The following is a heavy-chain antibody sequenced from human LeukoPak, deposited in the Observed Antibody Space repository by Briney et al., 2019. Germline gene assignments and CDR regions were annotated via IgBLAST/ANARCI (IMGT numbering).Heavy chain of an antibody. CDR1: GFTFSSYA. D-gene: IGHD2-2*01. Sequence: PGGSLRLSCAASGFTFSSYAMSWVRQAPGKGLEWVSAISGSGGYTYYADSVKGRFTISRDNSKNTLYLQMNSLRAEDTAVYYCARDFAKPHLDIVVVPTPDYMDVWGKGTTVTVSS. CDR2: ISGSGGYT. V-gene: IGHV3-23*01. J-gene: IGHJ6*03. CDR3: ARDFAKPHLDIVVVPTPDYMDV.